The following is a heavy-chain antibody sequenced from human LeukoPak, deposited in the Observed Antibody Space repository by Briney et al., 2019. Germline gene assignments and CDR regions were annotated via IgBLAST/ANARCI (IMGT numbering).Heavy chain of an antibody. CDR2: INHSGST. D-gene: IGHD6-13*01. Sequence: SETLSLTCAVYGGSFSGYYWSWIRQPPGKGLEWIGEINHSGSTNYNPSLKSRVTISVDTSKNQFSLKLSSVTAADTAVYYCARGPDSNSWYSHRGMDVWGQGTTVTVSS. CDR3: ARGPDSNSWYSHRGMDV. CDR1: GGSFSGYY. J-gene: IGHJ6*02. V-gene: IGHV4-34*01.